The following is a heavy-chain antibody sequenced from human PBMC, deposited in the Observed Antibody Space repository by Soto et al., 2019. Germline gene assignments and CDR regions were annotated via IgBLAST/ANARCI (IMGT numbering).Heavy chain of an antibody. CDR3: ARERIMITFGGVIVIKDWFDP. Sequence: SETLSLTCAVYGGSFSGYYWSWIRQPPGKGLEWIGEINHSGSTNYNPSLKSRVTISVDTSKNQFSLKLSSVTAADTAVYYCARERIMITFGGVIVIKDWFDPWGQGTLVTVSS. CDR1: GGSFSGYY. V-gene: IGHV4-34*01. CDR2: INHSGST. J-gene: IGHJ5*02. D-gene: IGHD3-16*02.